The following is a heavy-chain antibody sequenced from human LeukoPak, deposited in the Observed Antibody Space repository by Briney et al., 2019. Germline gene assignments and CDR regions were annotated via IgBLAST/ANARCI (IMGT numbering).Heavy chain of an antibody. J-gene: IGHJ6*04. CDR2: ISSSGSTI. D-gene: IGHD3-10*02. CDR3: AELDITLIGGV. Sequence: GGSLRLSCAASGFTFSSYEMNWVRQAPGKGLEWVSYISSSGSTIYYADSVKGRFTISRDNAKNSLYLQMNSLRAEDTAVYYCAELDITLIGGVWGKGTTVTISS. V-gene: IGHV3-48*03. CDR1: GFTFSSYE.